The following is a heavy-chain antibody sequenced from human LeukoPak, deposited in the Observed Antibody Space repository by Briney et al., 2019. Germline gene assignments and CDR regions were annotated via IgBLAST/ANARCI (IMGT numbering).Heavy chain of an antibody. V-gene: IGHV4-39*01. J-gene: IGHJ4*02. D-gene: IGHD5-18*01. CDR2: IYYSGST. CDR3: ARLTGYSYGYYFDY. Sequence: KPSETLSLTCTVSGGSISSTSYYWGWIRQPPGKGLEWIGTIYYSGSTYYNPSLKSRVTISVDTSKNQFSLKLSSVTAADTAVYYCARLTGYSYGYYFDYWGQGTLVTVSS. CDR1: GGSISSTSYY.